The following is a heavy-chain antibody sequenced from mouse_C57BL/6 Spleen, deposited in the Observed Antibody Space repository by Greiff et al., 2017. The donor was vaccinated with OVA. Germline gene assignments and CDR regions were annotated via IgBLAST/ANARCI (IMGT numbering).Heavy chain of an antibody. D-gene: IGHD2-12*01. CDR3: ARDRDDGDWYFDV. J-gene: IGHJ1*03. CDR1: GFTFSSYA. Sequence: EVKLMESGGGLVKPGGSLKLSCAASGFTFSSYAMSWVRQTPEKRLEWVATISDGGSYTYYPDNVKGRFTISRDNAKNNLYLQMSHLKSEDTAMYYCARDRDDGDWYFDVWGTGTPVTVSS. V-gene: IGHV5-4*01. CDR2: ISDGGSYT.